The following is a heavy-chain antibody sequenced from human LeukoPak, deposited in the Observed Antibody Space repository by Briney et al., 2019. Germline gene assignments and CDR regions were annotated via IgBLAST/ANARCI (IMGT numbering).Heavy chain of an antibody. CDR2: INTNSWNP. CDR1: GYTFSGHA. CDR3: ARDGTYYYDSSYYWPPMDV. J-gene: IGHJ6*02. V-gene: IGHV7-4-1*02. Sequence: ASVKVSCKASGYTFSGHAMNWVRQAPGQGLEWMGLINTNSWNPTYAQGFTGRFVFSLDTSVSTAYLQIRSLKAEDTAVYYCARDGTYYYDSSYYWPPMDVWGQGTTVTVS. D-gene: IGHD3-22*01.